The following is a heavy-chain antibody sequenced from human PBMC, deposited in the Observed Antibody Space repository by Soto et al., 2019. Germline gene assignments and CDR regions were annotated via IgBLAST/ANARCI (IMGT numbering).Heavy chain of an antibody. CDR3: ARAKYQLLSYLFDP. V-gene: IGHV4-34*01. CDR1: GGSFSGYY. D-gene: IGHD2-2*01. CDR2: INHSGST. Sequence: SETLSLTCAVYGGSFSGYYWSWIRQPPGKGLEWIGEINHSGSTNYNPSLKSRVTISVDTSKNQFSLKLSSVTAADTAVYYCARAKYQLLSYLFDPWGKGTLVTVSS. J-gene: IGHJ5*02.